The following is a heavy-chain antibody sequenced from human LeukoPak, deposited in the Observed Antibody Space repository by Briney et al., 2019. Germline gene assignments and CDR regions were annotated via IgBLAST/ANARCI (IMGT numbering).Heavy chain of an antibody. CDR1: EFTFSNYW. V-gene: IGHV3-7*01. CDR3: ARRGLRSQSGKPYYGSDV. CDR2: IKQDGSEE. D-gene: IGHD3-10*01. Sequence: PGGSLRLSCAASEFTFSNYWMSWVRQAPGKGLDWVANIKQDGSEEQYVESVKGRFTISRDNAKNSLYLQMNSLRAEDTAVYYCARRGLRSQSGKPYYGSDVWGQGTTVTVSS. J-gene: IGHJ6*02.